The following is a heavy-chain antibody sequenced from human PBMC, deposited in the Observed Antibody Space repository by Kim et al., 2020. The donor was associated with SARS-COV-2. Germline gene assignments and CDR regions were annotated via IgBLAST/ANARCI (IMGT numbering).Heavy chain of an antibody. J-gene: IGHJ5*02. CDR1: GFTFSSYW. CDR3: AGYSYGYFRFDP. V-gene: IGHV3-74*01. CDR2: INSDGSST. D-gene: IGHD5-18*01. Sequence: GGSLRHSCAASGFTFSSYWMHWVRQAPGKGLVWVSRINSDGSSTSYADSVKGRFTISRDNAKNTLYLQMNSLRAEDTAVYYCAGYSYGYFRFDPWGQGTLVTVSS.